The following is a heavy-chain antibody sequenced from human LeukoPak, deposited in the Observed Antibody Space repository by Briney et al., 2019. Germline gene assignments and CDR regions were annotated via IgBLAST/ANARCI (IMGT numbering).Heavy chain of an antibody. J-gene: IGHJ6*03. CDR3: VRDNGYCSGGRCYYYYMDV. CDR2: IKRDGSEK. Sequence: GGSLRLSCAASGFTFSSYWMTWVRQAPGRGLEWVANIKRDGSEKHYVDSVKGRFTISRDNAKNSLYLQMNSLRAEDTAVYYCVRDNGYCSGGRCYYYYMDVWGKGTTVTVSS. D-gene: IGHD2-15*01. V-gene: IGHV3-7*01. CDR1: GFTFSSYW.